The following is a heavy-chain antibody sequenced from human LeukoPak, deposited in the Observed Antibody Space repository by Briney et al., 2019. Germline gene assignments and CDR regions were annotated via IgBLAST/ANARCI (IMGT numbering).Heavy chain of an antibody. CDR3: ARSRGTALITRFDY. J-gene: IGHJ4*02. D-gene: IGHD5-18*01. Sequence: PSETLSLTCTVSGGSISNYYWSWIRQPAGKGLEWIGRINTSGSTNYNPSLESRVSLPVDTSNNQFSLKLNSVTAADTAVYFCARSRGTALITRFDYWGQGTLVIVSS. V-gene: IGHV4-4*07. CDR2: INTSGST. CDR1: GGSISNYY.